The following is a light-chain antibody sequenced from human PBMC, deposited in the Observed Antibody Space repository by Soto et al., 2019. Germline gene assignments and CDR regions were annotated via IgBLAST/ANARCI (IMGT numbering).Light chain of an antibody. V-gene: IGKV3-20*01. Sequence: EIVLTQSPGTLSLSPGDTATLSCRASHTISSNFLAWYQQKPGQAPRLLIYGASSRAAGVPDRFSGSGSGTDFTLTVTRLEPEDFAVYFCQLYGTFGPGTKVDLK. CDR2: GAS. J-gene: IGKJ3*01. CDR1: HTISSNF. CDR3: QLYGT.